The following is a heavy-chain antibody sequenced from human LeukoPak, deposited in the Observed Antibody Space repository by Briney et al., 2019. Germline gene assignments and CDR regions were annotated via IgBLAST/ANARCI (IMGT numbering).Heavy chain of an antibody. CDR2: ISGSGGST. D-gene: IGHD2-2*01. J-gene: IGHJ4*02. CDR3: AKDRGNIVVVPAAMVFDY. V-gene: IGHV3-23*01. Sequence: GGSLRLSCAASGFTFSSYGMHWVRQAPGKGLEWVSAISGSGGSTYYADSVKGRFTISRDNSKNALYLQMNSLRAEDTAVYYCAKDRGNIVVVPAAMVFDYWGQGTLVTVSS. CDR1: GFTFSSYG.